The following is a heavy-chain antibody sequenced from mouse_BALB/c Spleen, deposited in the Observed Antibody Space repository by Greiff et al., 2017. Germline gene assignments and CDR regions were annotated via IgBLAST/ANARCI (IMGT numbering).Heavy chain of an antibody. CDR1: GFTFSSYY. CDR3: ARQRGGLYYFDY. Sequence: EVKLVESGGGLVKLGGSLKLSCAASGFTFSSYYMSWVRQTPEKRLELVAAINSNGGSTYYPDTVKGRFTISRDNAKNTLYLQMSSLKSEDTALYYCARQRGGLYYFDYWGQGTTLTVSS. J-gene: IGHJ2*01. V-gene: IGHV5-6-2*01. CDR2: INSNGGST.